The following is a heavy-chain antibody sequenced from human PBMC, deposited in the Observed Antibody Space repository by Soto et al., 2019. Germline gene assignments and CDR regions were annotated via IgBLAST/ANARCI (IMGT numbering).Heavy chain of an antibody. D-gene: IGHD6-13*01. CDR3: TRSSSWYVGGMDV. J-gene: IGHJ6*02. CDR2: IRSKANSYAT. CDR1: GFTFSGSA. Sequence: GGSLRLSCAASGFTFSGSAMHWVRQASGKGLEWVGRIRSKANSYATAYAASVKGRFTISRDDSKNTAYLQMNSLKTEDTAVYYCTRSSSWYVGGMDVWGQGTTVTVSS. V-gene: IGHV3-73*01.